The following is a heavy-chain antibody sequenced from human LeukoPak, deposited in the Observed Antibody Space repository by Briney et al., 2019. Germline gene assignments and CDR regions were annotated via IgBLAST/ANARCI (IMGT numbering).Heavy chain of an antibody. Sequence: GASVKVSCKASGYTFTGYYMHWVRQAPGQGLEWMGWMNPNSGNTGYAQKFQGRVTMTRNTSISTAYMELSSLRSEDTAVYYCASTRLWFGELFPSFFDYWGQGTLVTVSS. V-gene: IGHV1-8*02. CDR2: MNPNSGNT. J-gene: IGHJ4*02. CDR3: ASTRLWFGELFPSFFDY. D-gene: IGHD3-10*01. CDR1: GYTFTGYY.